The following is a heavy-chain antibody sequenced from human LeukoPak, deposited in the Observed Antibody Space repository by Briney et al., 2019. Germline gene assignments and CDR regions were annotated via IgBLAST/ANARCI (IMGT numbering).Heavy chain of an antibody. J-gene: IGHJ6*02. CDR2: IIPIFGTA. V-gene: IGHV1-69*01. CDR1: GGTFSSYA. Sequence: GASVKVSCKASGGTFSSYAISWVRQAPGQGLEWMGGIIPIFGTANYAQKFQGRVTVTADESTSTAYMELNSLRAEDTAVYYCARTRLPFRGVPRSGMDVWGQGTTATVSS. CDR3: ARTRLPFRGVPRSGMDV. D-gene: IGHD3-10*01.